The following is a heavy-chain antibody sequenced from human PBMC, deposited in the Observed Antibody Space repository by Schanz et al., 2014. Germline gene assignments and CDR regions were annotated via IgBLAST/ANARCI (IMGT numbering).Heavy chain of an antibody. V-gene: IGHV1-2*02. CDR1: GYTFTGYY. Sequence: QVQLVQSGAEVKKPGASVKVSCKASGYTFTGYYLHWVRQAPGQGLEWMGWINPNSGDTNYAQKFQGRVTMTRDTSINTVYMELSTLTSDDTAVYYCARESVSRTRLFDPWGQGTLVTVSS. CDR2: INPNSGDT. J-gene: IGHJ5*02. CDR3: ARESVSRTRLFDP. D-gene: IGHD3-3*01.